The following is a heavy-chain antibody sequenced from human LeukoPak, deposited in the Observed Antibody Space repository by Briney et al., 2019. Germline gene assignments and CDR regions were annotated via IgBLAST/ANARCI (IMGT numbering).Heavy chain of an antibody. CDR2: ISGSGGST. Sequence: GGSLRLSCAASGFTFSSYAMSWVRQAPGKGLEWVSAISGSGGSTYYADSVKGRFTISRDNSKNTLYLQMNSLRAEDTAVYYCAGGQVLVGAGFDYWGQGTLLTVSS. D-gene: IGHD1-26*01. J-gene: IGHJ4*02. CDR1: GFTFSSYA. CDR3: AGGQVLVGAGFDY. V-gene: IGHV3-23*01.